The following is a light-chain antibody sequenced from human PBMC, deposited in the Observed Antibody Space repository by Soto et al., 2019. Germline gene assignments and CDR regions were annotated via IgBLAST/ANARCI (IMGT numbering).Light chain of an antibody. V-gene: IGLV2-14*03. CDR2: DVS. Sequence: QSALTQPASVSGSPGQSITISCTGTSSEVVCYNYVSWYQHHPGKAPKLMIYDVSNRPSGVSNRFSGSKSGNTASLTISGLQPEDEADYYCCSYTTSNTRQIVFGTGTKVTVL. CDR3: CSYTTSNTRQIV. J-gene: IGLJ1*01. CDR1: SSEVVCYNY.